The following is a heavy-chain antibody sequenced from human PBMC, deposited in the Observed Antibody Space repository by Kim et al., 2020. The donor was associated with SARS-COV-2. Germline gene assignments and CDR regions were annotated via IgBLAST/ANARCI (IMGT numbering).Heavy chain of an antibody. J-gene: IGHJ3*01. D-gene: IGHD3-3*01. CDR3: ARSLRYYDFWSGSNDA. CDR2: IYYSGST. Sequence: SETLSLTCTVSGGSVSSGSYYWSWIRQPPGKGLEWIGYIYYSGSTNYNPSLKSRVTISVDTSKNQFSLKLSSVTAADTAVYYCARSLRYYDFWSGSNDA. V-gene: IGHV4-61*01. CDR1: GGSVSSGSYY.